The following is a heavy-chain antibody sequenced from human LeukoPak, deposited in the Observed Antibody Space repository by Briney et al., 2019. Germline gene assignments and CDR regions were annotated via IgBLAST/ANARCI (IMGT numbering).Heavy chain of an antibody. J-gene: IGHJ3*02. CDR3: AGQARPGSAEGAFDI. CDR1: GFTFSSYD. CDR2: ISTAGDP. D-gene: IGHD2-2*01. Sequence: GGSLRLSCTASGFTFSSYDMHWVRQDKGKGLEWVSAISTAGDPYYLGSVKGRFTISRENAKNSFYLQMNSLRAGDTAVYYCAGQARPGSAEGAFDIWGQGAMVTVSS. V-gene: IGHV3-13*05.